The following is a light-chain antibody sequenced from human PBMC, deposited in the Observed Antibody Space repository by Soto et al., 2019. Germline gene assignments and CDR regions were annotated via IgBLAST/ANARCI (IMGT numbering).Light chain of an antibody. CDR2: TAS. CDR1: RGIGDR. J-gene: IGKJ1*01. Sequence: DIQMTQSPSSLSAVVGDRVTITCRASRGIGDRLAWFQQKPGKAPQFLIQTASNLQSGVPSRFSGSGSGTEFILSINSLQTEDIATYYCLQVSSFPRTFGQGTKV. CDR3: LQVSSFPRT. V-gene: IGKV1-12*01.